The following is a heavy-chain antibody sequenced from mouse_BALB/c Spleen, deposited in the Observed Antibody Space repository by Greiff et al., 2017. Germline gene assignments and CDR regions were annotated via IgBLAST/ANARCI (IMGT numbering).Heavy chain of an antibody. Sequence: DVKLQESGPGLVKPSQSLSLTCTVTGYSITSDYAWNWIRQFPGNKLEWMGYISYSGSTSYNPSLKSRISITRDTSKNQFFLQLNSVTTEDTATYYCASLYGSGAMDYWGQGTSVTVSS. CDR3: ASLYGSGAMDY. CDR2: ISYSGST. D-gene: IGHD1-1*01. V-gene: IGHV3-2*02. J-gene: IGHJ4*01. CDR1: GYSITSDYA.